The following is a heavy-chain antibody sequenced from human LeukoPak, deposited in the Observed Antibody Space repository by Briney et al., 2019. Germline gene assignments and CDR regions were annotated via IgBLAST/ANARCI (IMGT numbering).Heavy chain of an antibody. V-gene: IGHV4-39*07. D-gene: IGHD3-22*01. CDR2: VSYNGST. CDR3: ARDYYDSSQFNWFDP. Sequence: SETLSLTCTVSGGSINSGTYYWGWIRQPPGKGLGWIGTVSYNGSTYYNPSLRSRVTISVDTSKSQVSLKLSSVTAADTAVYYCARDYYDSSQFNWFDPWGQGTLVTVSS. CDR1: GGSINSGTYY. J-gene: IGHJ5*02.